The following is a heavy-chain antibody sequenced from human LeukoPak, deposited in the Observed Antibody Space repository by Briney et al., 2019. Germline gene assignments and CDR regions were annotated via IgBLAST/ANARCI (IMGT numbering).Heavy chain of an antibody. CDR3: ARDPAHVRGVPFDY. CDR2: IYYSGST. V-gene: IGHV4-30-4*01. CDR1: GGSISSGDYY. D-gene: IGHD3-10*02. J-gene: IGHJ4*02. Sequence: SSQTLSLTCTVSGGSISSGDYYWSWIRQPPGKGLEWIGYIYYSGSTYYNPPLKSRVTISVDTSKNQFSLKLSSVTAADTAVYYCARDPAHVRGVPFDYWGQGTLVTVSP.